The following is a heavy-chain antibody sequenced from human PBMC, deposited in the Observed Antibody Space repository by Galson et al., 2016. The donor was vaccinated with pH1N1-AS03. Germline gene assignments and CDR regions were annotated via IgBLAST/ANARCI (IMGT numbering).Heavy chain of an antibody. J-gene: IGHJ4*02. Sequence: PRLSCAASGFTFSSYGMHWVRQAPGKGLEWLSFLPYDGSNKFYADSVKGRFTISRDNSKNTLYLQMNSLRAEDTAVYYCAKDKDSYYGPDYWGQGTLVTVSS. CDR3: AKDKDSYYGPDY. CDR2: LPYDGSNK. V-gene: IGHV3-30*02. D-gene: IGHD1-26*01. CDR1: GFTFSSYG.